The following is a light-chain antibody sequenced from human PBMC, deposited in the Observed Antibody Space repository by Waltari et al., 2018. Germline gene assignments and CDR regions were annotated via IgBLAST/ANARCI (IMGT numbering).Light chain of an antibody. Sequence: SSELTQAPAVSVALGQTVRITCQGDSLRSYYATGYQQKAGQAPILVIYGQNNRPSGIPDRFSGSYSGRTASLTITGAQAEDEADYYCSSRDSGAHRHVFGTGTKVTVL. CDR3: SSRDSGAHRHV. V-gene: IGLV3-19*01. CDR1: SLRSYY. CDR2: GQN. J-gene: IGLJ1*01.